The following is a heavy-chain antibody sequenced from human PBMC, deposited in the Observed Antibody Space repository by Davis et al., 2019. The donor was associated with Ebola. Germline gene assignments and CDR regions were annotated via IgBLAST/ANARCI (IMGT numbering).Heavy chain of an antibody. Sequence: AALVKVSCKASGYTFTSYAMHWVRQAPGQRLEWMGRINAGNGNTKYSQKFQGRVTITRDTSASTAYMELSSLRSEDTAVYYCARGSSKAYYYYGMDVWGQGTTVTVSS. CDR3: ARGSSKAYYYYGMDV. D-gene: IGHD6-6*01. CDR2: INAGNGNT. J-gene: IGHJ6*02. CDR1: GYTFTSYA. V-gene: IGHV1-3*01.